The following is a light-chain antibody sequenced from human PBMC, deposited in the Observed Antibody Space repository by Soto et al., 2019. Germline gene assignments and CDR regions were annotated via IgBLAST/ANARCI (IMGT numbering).Light chain of an antibody. CDR1: QDISSS. J-gene: IGKJ2*01. Sequence: IQLTQSPSSLSASVGDRVTITCRASQDISSSLVWYQQKPGKAPNLLIYAASTLQSGVPSRFSGAGSGTDFTLTISSLQPEDFATYCCQQVSTHPPYTFGQGTKLDLK. CDR2: AAS. CDR3: QQVSTHPPYT. V-gene: IGKV1-9*01.